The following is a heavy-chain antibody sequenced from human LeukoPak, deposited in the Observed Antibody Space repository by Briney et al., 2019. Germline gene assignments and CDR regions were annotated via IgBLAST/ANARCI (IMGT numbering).Heavy chain of an antibody. CDR2: ISSSGSDI. J-gene: IGHJ3*02. V-gene: IGHV3-48*03. CDR3: ARVGPPHAFDI. CDR1: GFTFSNYE. Sequence: GGSLRLSCAASGFTFSNYEMHWVRQAPGKGLEWVSYISSSGSDIYYADSVKGRFTISRDNAKNSLYLQMNSLRAEDTALYYCARVGPPHAFDIWGQGTMVTVSS.